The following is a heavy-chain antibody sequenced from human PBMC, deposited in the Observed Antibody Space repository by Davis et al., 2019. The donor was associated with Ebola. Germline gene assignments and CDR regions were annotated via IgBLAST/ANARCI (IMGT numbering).Heavy chain of an antibody. Sequence: GSLRLSCTVSGGSVSSGSYYWSWNRQPPGKGLEWIGSIYYSGSTYYNPSLKSRVTISVDTSKNQFSLKLSSVTAADTAVYYCSTSSSLWYFDLWGRGTLVTVSS. CDR2: IYYSGST. J-gene: IGHJ2*01. CDR1: GGSVSSGSYY. CDR3: STSSSLWYFDL. V-gene: IGHV4-39*01. D-gene: IGHD6-13*01.